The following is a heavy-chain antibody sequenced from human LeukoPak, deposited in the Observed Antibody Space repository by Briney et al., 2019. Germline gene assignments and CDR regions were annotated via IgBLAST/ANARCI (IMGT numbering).Heavy chain of an antibody. J-gene: IGHJ3*02. CDR2: ISYDGNNK. CDR3: LTIVEATTGAFDI. V-gene: IGHV3-30-3*01. CDR1: GFTFSSYA. D-gene: IGHD1-26*01. Sequence: PGGSLRLSCAASGFTFSSYAMHWVRQAPGKGLEWVAVISYDGNNKYYADSAKGRFTISRDDSKNTLYLQMNSLRAEDTAVYYCLTIVEATTGAFDIWGQGAMVTVSS.